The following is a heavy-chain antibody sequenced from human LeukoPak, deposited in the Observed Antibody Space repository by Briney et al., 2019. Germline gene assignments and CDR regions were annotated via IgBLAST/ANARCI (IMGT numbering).Heavy chain of an antibody. V-gene: IGHV3-21*01. CDR1: GFTLRSYA. CDR2: ISPTSNEI. CDR3: ARDLYYFGAGTYYRSDAFDI. J-gene: IGHJ3*02. Sequence: GGSLRLSCTASGFTLRSYAMNWVRQAPGQGLEWVSVISPTSNEIYYADSVKGRFTISRDNSKNSLYLQMYSLRSEDTAVYYCARDLYYFGAGTYYRSDAFDIWGQGTIVTVSA. D-gene: IGHD3-10*01.